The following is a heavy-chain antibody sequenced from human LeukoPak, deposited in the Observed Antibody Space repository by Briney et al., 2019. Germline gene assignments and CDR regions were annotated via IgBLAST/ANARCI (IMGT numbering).Heavy chain of an antibody. CDR1: GGTFISYA. V-gene: IGHV1-69*17. D-gene: IGHD3-22*01. CDR2: IIPIFGIA. J-gene: IGHJ3*02. CDR3: ARALYYYDSSGYYYGAFDI. Sequence: SVTVSCKASGGTFISYAISWVRQAPGQGLEWMGRIIPIFGIASYAQKFQGRVTITADKSTSTAYMELSSLRSGDTAVYYCARALYYYDSSGYYYGAFDIWGQGTMVTVSS.